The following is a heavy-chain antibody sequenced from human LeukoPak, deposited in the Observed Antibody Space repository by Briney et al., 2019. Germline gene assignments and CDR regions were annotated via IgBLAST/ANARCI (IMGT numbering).Heavy chain of an antibody. CDR3: ARRKYYYDSSGYVFDY. V-gene: IGHV4-39*01. Sequence: SETLSLTCTVSGGSISSSSYYWGWLRQPPGTGLEWIGSIYYSGSTYYNPSLKSRVTISVDTSKNQFSLKLSSVTAADTAVYYCARRKYYYDSSGYVFDYWGQGTLVTVSS. CDR1: GGSISSSSYY. D-gene: IGHD3-22*01. CDR2: IYYSGST. J-gene: IGHJ4*02.